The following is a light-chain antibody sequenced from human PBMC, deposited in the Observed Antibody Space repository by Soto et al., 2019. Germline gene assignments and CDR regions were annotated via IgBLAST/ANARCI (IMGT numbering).Light chain of an antibody. J-gene: IGKJ4*01. CDR3: PQSYSTPLT. CDR1: QSISSY. CDR2: AAS. Sequence: DIQMTQSPSSLSASVGDRVTITCRASQSISSYLNWYQQKPGKAPKLLIYAASSLQSGVPSRFSGSGSGRDFTLTISSLQPEDFATYYCPQSYSTPLTFGGGTKVEIK. V-gene: IGKV1-39*01.